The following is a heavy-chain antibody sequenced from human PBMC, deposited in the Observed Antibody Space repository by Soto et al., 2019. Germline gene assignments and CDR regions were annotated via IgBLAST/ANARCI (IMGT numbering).Heavy chain of an antibody. Sequence: GGSLRLSCAASGFTFSSYGMHWVRQAPGKGLEWVAVILYDGSNKYYADSVKGRFTISRDNSKNTLYLQMNSLRAEDTAVYYCAREDHYGSGSYYKVYYGMDVWGQGTTVTVSS. CDR2: ILYDGSNK. D-gene: IGHD3-10*01. J-gene: IGHJ6*02. CDR3: AREDHYGSGSYYKVYYGMDV. CDR1: GFTFSSYG. V-gene: IGHV3-33*01.